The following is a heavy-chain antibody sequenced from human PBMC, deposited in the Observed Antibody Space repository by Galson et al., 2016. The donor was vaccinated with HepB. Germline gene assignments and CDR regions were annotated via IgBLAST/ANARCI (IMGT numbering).Heavy chain of an antibody. J-gene: IGHJ6*02. V-gene: IGHV3-23*01. Sequence: SLRLSCAASEFTFSSYAMSWVCQAPGKGLEWVSAIDSSGHSTYYTDSVTGRFTISRDNSKNTLYLQMNSLRYEDTAVYYCAKAATPVFYYHGMDVWGQGTMVTGSS. CDR2: IDSSGHST. CDR3: AKAATPVFYYHGMDV. CDR1: EFTFSSYA.